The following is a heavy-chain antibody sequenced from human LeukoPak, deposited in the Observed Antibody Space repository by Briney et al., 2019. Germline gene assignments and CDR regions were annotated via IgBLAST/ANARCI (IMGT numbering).Heavy chain of an antibody. V-gene: IGHV4-34*01. Sequence: PSETLSLTCAVYGGSFSGYYWSWIRQPPGKGLEWIGEINHSGSTNYNPSLKSRVTISVDTSKNQFSLKLSSVTAADTAVYYCARGFSEYPKLYYMDVWGKGTTVTVSS. CDR3: ARGFSEYPKLYYMDV. CDR2: INHSGST. J-gene: IGHJ6*03. CDR1: GGSFSGYY. D-gene: IGHD3-3*01.